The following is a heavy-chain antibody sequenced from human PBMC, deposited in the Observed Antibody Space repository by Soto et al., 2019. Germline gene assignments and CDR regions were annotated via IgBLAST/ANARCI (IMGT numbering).Heavy chain of an antibody. CDR1: GFYITNYW. CDR2: IKEDGSLK. J-gene: IGHJ4*02. V-gene: IGHV3-7*01. D-gene: IGHD2-2*02. Sequence: DVQLVESGGGLVQPGGSLRLSCAASGFYITNYWMTWVRQAPGKGPEWVANIKEDGSLKFYVDSVRCRFTISRDNAKKSVYLGMSRLRADDTAVYYCVRDSYTAHWHTAGEDYWGQGTLVTVSS. CDR3: VRDSYTAHWHTAGEDY.